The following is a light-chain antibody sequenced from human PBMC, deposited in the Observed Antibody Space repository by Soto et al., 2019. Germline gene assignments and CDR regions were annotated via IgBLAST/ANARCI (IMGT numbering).Light chain of an antibody. Sequence: QSALTQPASVSGSPGQSITISCTGTSSDVGGYNYVSWYQQHPGKAPKLIIYEVSNRPSGVSNRFSGYNSGNTASLTISGLQAEDEADYYCNSYTSKSTGVFGTGTKVTVL. J-gene: IGLJ1*01. CDR1: SSDVGGYNY. V-gene: IGLV2-14*01. CDR2: EVS. CDR3: NSYTSKSTGV.